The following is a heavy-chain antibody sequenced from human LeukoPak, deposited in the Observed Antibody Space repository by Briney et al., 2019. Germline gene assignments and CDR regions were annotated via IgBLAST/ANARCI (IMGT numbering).Heavy chain of an antibody. D-gene: IGHD6-13*01. Sequence: GGSLRLSCTASGFTFGDYVMSWFRQAPGKGLEWVSYISSSGSTIYYADSVKGRFTISRDNAKNSLYLQMNSLRSDDTAVYYCARDVYSSSPHYYYYYMDVWGKGTTVTISS. CDR1: GFTFGDYV. J-gene: IGHJ6*03. CDR3: ARDVYSSSPHYYYYYMDV. CDR2: ISSSGSTI. V-gene: IGHV3-11*01.